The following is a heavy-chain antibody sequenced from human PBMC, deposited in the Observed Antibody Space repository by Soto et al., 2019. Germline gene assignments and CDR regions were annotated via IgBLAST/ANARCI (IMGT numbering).Heavy chain of an antibody. CDR2: IYYSGST. V-gene: IGHV4-59*01. CDR3: ARESSIGMDV. J-gene: IGHJ6*02. D-gene: IGHD1-26*01. Sequence: PSETLSLTCTVAGGSISSYYWSWIRQPPGKGLEWIGYIYYSGSTNYNPSLKSRVTISVDTSKNQFSLKLSSVTAADTAVYYCARESSIGMDVWGQGTTVTAP. CDR1: GGSISSYY.